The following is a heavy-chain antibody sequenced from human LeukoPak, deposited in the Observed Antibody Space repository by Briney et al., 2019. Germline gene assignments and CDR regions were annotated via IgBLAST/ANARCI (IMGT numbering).Heavy chain of an antibody. Sequence: PGGSLRLSCAASGFTFSSYWMSWVRQAPGKGLEWVSNIKQDGSERYYVDSVKGRFTISRDNAKNSLYLQMNSLRAEDTAVYYCSRDGDRVPEHYMEVWGKETTVTVSS. CDR2: IKQDGSER. V-gene: IGHV3-7*01. J-gene: IGHJ6*03. CDR1: GFTFSSYW. CDR3: SRDGDRVPEHYMEV. D-gene: IGHD1-14*01.